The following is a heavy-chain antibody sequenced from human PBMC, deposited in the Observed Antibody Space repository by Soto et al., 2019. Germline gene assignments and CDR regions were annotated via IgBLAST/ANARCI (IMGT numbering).Heavy chain of an antibody. CDR2: ISSGSSSI. J-gene: IGHJ6*02. CDR1: GVTFSSHS. CDR3: ARELAFDAVARMDV. Sequence: EVQLVESGGGLVQPGGSLRLSCTASGVTFSSHSMVWVRQAPGKGLEWVSYISSGSSSIYYADSVKGRFTTSRDNAKNSTYLQTTSLRVEDTGLYYCARELAFDAVARMDVWGQGTTVTVSS. D-gene: IGHD6-19*01. V-gene: IGHV3-48*01.